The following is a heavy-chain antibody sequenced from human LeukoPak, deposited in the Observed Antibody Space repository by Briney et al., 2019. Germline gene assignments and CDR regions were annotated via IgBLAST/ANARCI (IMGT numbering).Heavy chain of an antibody. J-gene: IGHJ6*03. Sequence: SETLSLTCAVYGGSFSGYYWTWIRQPPGKGLEWVGEISHNGVTNYNPSLKSRVTMSVDTSKNQFSLKLNSVTAADTAVYYCARESLEDTYYYYVDVWGKGTTVTVSS. CDR1: GGSFSGYY. CDR2: ISHNGVT. D-gene: IGHD2-15*01. CDR3: ARESLEDTYYYYVDV. V-gene: IGHV4-34*01.